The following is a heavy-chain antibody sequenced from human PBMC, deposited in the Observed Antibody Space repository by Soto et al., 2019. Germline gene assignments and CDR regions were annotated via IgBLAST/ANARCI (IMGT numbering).Heavy chain of an antibody. J-gene: IGHJ6*02. V-gene: IGHV3-30-3*01. Sequence: SCTDSGYTLTELSMHWVRQAPGKGLEWVAVISYDGSNKYYADSVKGRFTISRDNSKNTLYLQMNSLRAEDTAVYYCARDQGVVTNYYYYYYGMDVWGQGTTVTVS. CDR1: GYTLTELS. D-gene: IGHD3-3*01. CDR3: ARDQGVVTNYYYYYYGMDV. CDR2: ISYDGSNK.